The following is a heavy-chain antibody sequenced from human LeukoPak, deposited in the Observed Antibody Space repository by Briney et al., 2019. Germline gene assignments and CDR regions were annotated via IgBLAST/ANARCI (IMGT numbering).Heavy chain of an antibody. CDR2: ISSSSSYI. J-gene: IGHJ4*02. V-gene: IGHV3-21*01. D-gene: IGHD6-13*01. CDR3: ARAAAVAAAPSFFDY. CDR1: GFTFSSYS. Sequence: VGCLRLSCAASGFTFSSYSMNWVRQAPGKGLEWVSSISSSSSYIYYADSVKGRFTISRDNAKNSLYLQMNSLRAEDTAVYYCARAAAVAAAPSFFDYWGQGTLVTVSS.